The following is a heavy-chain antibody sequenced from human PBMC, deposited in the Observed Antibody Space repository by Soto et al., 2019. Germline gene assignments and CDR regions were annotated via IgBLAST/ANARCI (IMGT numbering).Heavy chain of an antibody. CDR1: GFTFSSHG. CDR2: ISYDGSNK. V-gene: IGHV3-30*18. CDR3: AKDTTRYYFGSGP. J-gene: IGHJ5*02. D-gene: IGHD3-10*01. Sequence: GGSLRLSCAASGFTFSSHGMHWVRQAPGKGLEWVAVISYDGSNKYYADSVKGRFTISRDNSKNTLHLQMNSLRAEDTALYYCAKDTTRYYFGSGPWGQGTQLIVSS.